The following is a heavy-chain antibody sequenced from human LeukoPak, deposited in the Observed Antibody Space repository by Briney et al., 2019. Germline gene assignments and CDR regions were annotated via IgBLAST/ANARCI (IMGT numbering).Heavy chain of an antibody. V-gene: IGHV3-21*01. CDR3: ARDPARGTMIATGSLYDDY. CDR2: ISSSSSYI. J-gene: IGHJ4*02. D-gene: IGHD3-22*01. Sequence: GGSLRLSCAASGFTFSSYSMNWVRQAPGKGLEWVSSISSSSSYIYYADSVKGRFTISRDNAKNSLYLQMNSLRAEDTAVYYCARDPARGTMIATGSLYDDYWGQGTLVTVSS. CDR1: GFTFSSYS.